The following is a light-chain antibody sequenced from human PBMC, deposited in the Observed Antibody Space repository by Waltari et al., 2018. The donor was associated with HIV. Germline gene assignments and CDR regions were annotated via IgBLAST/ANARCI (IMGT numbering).Light chain of an antibody. CDR2: EVT. Sequence: QSALTQPASLSGSPGQSITISCTGTSSDVGTYSLVSWYQLHPGKAPRRLIYEVTKRPSGFSERVSGSKSGNTASLTLSGLQAEDEADYYCCSFAGTFMIFGGGTKLTVL. J-gene: IGLJ2*01. V-gene: IGLV2-23*02. CDR1: SSDVGTYSL. CDR3: CSFAGTFMI.